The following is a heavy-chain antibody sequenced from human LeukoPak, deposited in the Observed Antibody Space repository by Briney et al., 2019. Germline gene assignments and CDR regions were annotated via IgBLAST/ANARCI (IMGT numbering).Heavy chain of an antibody. Sequence: LSETLSLTCAVSGYSISSAYYWGWIRQPPGKGLERIGSIYHGGTTYHNSSLKSRVTISVDTSRNQFSLKLSSVTAADTAMYYCTCDPNWVFDNWGQGTLVTVSS. CDR2: IYHGGTT. V-gene: IGHV4-38-2*01. D-gene: IGHD2-21*02. J-gene: IGHJ4*02. CDR3: TCDPNWVFDN. CDR1: GYSISSAYY.